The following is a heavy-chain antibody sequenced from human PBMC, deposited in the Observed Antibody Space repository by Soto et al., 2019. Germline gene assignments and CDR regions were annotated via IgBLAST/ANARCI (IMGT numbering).Heavy chain of an antibody. J-gene: IGHJ3*02. CDR3: AHHNWNDDLGAFDI. CDR2: IYWDDDK. D-gene: IGHD1-1*01. CDR1: GFSLSTSGVG. Sequence: SGPTLVKPTQTLTLTCTFSGFSLSTSGVGVGWIRQPPGKALECLALIYWDDDKRYSPSLKSRLTITKDTSKNQVVLTMTNMDAVDTATYYCAHHNWNDDLGAFDIWGQGTMVTVSS. V-gene: IGHV2-5*02.